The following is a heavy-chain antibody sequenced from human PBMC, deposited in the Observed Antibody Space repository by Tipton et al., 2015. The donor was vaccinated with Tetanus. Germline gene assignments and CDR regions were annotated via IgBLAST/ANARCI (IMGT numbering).Heavy chain of an antibody. J-gene: IGHJ4*02. V-gene: IGHV4-39*01. D-gene: IGHD6-13*01. CDR1: GAFLSRSNYY. Sequence: GLVKPSQTLSLNCNVSGAFLSRSNYYWGWVRQPPGKGLEWLATIYYSGISYYNPPLRSRLAISVDTSNNVFSLKLNSGTASDTAVYCCARSIAAAAVWPYDFWGQGTLVTVTS. CDR2: IYYSGIS. CDR3: ARSIAAAAVWPYDF.